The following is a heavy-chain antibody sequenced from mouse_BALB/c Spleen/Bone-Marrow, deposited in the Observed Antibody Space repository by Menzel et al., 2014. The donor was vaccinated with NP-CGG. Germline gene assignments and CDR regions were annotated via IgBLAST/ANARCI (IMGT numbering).Heavy chain of an antibody. CDR2: ISNSSSTI. Sequence: DVQLQESGGGLVQPGGSRKLSCAASGFTFSSSGMHWVRQAPEKGLEWVAYISNSSSTIYYADTVKGRFTISRDNPKNTLFLQMTSLRSEDTAMYYCARKGAMITHYYAMDYWGQGTSVTVSS. CDR3: ARKGAMITHYYAMDY. D-gene: IGHD2-4*01. V-gene: IGHV5-17*02. CDR1: GFTFSSSG. J-gene: IGHJ4*01.